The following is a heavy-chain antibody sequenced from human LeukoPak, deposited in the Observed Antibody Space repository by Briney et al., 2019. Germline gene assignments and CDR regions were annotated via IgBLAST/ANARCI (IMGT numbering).Heavy chain of an antibody. V-gene: IGHV3-7*01. CDR2: IKQDGSEK. J-gene: IGHJ4*02. Sequence: GRSLRLSCAASGFTFSTYAMHWVRQAPGKGLEWVANIKQDGSEKYYVDSVKGRFTISRDNAKNSLYLQMNSLRAEDTAVYYCARMRGYCSGGSCYDDFDYWGQGTLVTVSS. D-gene: IGHD2-15*01. CDR1: GFTFSTYA. CDR3: ARMRGYCSGGSCYDDFDY.